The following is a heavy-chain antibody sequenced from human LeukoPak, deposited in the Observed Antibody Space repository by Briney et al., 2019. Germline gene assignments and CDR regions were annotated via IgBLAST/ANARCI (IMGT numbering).Heavy chain of an antibody. V-gene: IGHV3-30*18. Sequence: PGGSLRLSCAASGFTFSSYGMHWVRQAPGKGLEWVAVISYDGSNKYYADSVKGRFTISRDNSKNTLYLQMNSLRAQDTAVYYCAKDRDYGDYGPNWFDPWGQGTLVTVSS. CDR3: AKDRDYGDYGPNWFDP. CDR2: ISYDGSNK. J-gene: IGHJ5*02. D-gene: IGHD4-17*01. CDR1: GFTFSSYG.